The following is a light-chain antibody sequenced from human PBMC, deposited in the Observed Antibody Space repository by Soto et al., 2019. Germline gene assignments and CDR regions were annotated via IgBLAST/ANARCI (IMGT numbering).Light chain of an antibody. CDR3: QHYNSYSEA. CDR2: KAS. J-gene: IGKJ1*01. CDR1: QTISSW. V-gene: IGKV1-5*03. Sequence: DIQMTQSPSTLSGSVGDRVTITCRASQTISSWLAWYQQKPGKAPKLLIYKASTLKSGVPSRFSGSGSGTEFTLTISSLQPEEFATYYCQHYNSYSEAFGQGTKVELK.